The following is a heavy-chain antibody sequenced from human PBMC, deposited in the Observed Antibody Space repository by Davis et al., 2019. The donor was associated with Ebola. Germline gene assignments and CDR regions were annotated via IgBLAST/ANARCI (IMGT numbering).Heavy chain of an antibody. D-gene: IGHD6-19*01. V-gene: IGHV3-23*01. CDR3: AKDSISMAALHDD. CDR2: ISGSGDGI. Sequence: PGGSLRLSCAASGFTFSSYAMSWVRQAPGKGLRWVSTISGSGDGIYYTDSVKGRFTISRDNSKNTLYLQMNSLRADDTAVYHCAKDSISMAALHDDWGQGTLVTVSS. J-gene: IGHJ4*02. CDR1: GFTFSSYA.